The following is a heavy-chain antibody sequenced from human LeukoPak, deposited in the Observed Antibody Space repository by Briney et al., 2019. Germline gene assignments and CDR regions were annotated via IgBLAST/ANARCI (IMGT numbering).Heavy chain of an antibody. CDR1: GFTFSTYW. CDR2: INSDGSST. Sequence: GGSLRLSCAASGFTFSTYWMHWVRQAPGKGLAWVSRINSDGSSTSYADSVKGRFTVSRDNAKNTLYLQMNSLRAEDTAVYYCARSWYRSFDIWGQGTMVTVSS. J-gene: IGHJ3*02. V-gene: IGHV3-74*01. D-gene: IGHD1-1*01. CDR3: ARSWYRSFDI.